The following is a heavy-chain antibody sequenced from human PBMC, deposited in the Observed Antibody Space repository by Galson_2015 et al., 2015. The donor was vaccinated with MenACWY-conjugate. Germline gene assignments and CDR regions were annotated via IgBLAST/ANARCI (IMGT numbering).Heavy chain of an antibody. J-gene: IGHJ6*02. CDR3: AKRGTSSRYSMDV. D-gene: IGHD2-2*01. Sequence: QSGAEVKKPGESLKISCKGSGYSFSTYWIGWVRQMPGKGLEWMGSIYPDDSDARYGPSFQGQVIISADKSINTAYLQWSGLKASDTAIYYSAKRGTSSRYSMDVWGQGTTVTVSS. CDR2: IYPDDSDA. CDR1: GYSFSTYW. V-gene: IGHV5-51*01.